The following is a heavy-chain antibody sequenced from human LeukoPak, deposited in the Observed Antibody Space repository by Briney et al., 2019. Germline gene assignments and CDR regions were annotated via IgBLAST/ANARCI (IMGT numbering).Heavy chain of an antibody. CDR2: IRYDGSHN. V-gene: IGHV3-30*02. J-gene: IGHJ4*02. CDR3: AKDPRGWQD. CDR1: GLTFSSYG. D-gene: IGHD2-15*01. Sequence: GGSLRLSCAASGLTFSSYGMHWLRQAPGKGMEWVAFIRYDGSHNYYAVYVKDRFSISRHNSKNALYMPMNSLRAEDTAVYYCAKDPRGWQDWGQGTLVTVSS.